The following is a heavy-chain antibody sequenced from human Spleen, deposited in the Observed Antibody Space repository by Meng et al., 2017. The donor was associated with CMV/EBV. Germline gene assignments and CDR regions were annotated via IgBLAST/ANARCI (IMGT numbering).Heavy chain of an antibody. CDR3: ARVHIVVVAYGMDV. CDR1: GYTFTGYY. J-gene: IGHJ6*02. Sequence: ASVKVSCKASGYTFTGYYMHWVRQAPGQGLEWMGWINPNSGGTNYAQKFQGRVTMTRDTSISTAYMELSRLRSDDTAVYYCARVHIVVVAYGMDVWGQGTTVTVSS. D-gene: IGHD2-15*01. CDR2: INPNSGGT. V-gene: IGHV1-2*02.